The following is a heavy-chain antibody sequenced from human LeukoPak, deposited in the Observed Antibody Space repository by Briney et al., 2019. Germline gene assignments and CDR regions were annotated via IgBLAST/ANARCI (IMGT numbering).Heavy chain of an antibody. Sequence: ASVKVSCKTSGYSFSTYGISWVRQAPGQGLEWMGWISAYNGNTNYAQKLQGRVTMTTDTSTSTAYMELRSLRSDDTAVYYCARLRGSGSHYFDYWGQGTLVTVSS. D-gene: IGHD3-10*01. CDR2: ISAYNGNT. CDR1: GYSFSTYG. V-gene: IGHV1-18*01. CDR3: ARLRGSGSHYFDY. J-gene: IGHJ4*02.